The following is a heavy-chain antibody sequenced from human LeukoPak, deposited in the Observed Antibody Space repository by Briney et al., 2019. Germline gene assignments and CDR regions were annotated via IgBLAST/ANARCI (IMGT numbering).Heavy chain of an antibody. J-gene: IGHJ4*02. CDR1: GFTFSSYA. CDR2: ISYDGSNK. D-gene: IGHD3-10*01. CDR3: ASIIVRGVSSDY. V-gene: IGHV3-30-3*01. Sequence: GGSLRLSCAASGFTFSSYAMHWVRQAPGKGLEWVAVISYDGSNKYYADSVKGRFTISRDNSKNTLYLQMNSLRAEDTAVCYCASIIVRGVSSDYWGQGTLVTVSS.